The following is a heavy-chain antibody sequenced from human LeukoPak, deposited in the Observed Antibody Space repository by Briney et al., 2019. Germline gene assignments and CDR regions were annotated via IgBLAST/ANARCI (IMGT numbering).Heavy chain of an antibody. J-gene: IGHJ3*02. CDR3: ARGAFDSRWACDI. Sequence: GASVKVSCKASGGTFSSYAISWVRQAPGQGLEWMGRIIPILGIANYAQKFQGRVTITADKSTSTAYMELSSLRSEDTAVYYCARGAFDSRWACDIWGQGTMVTVSS. CDR1: GGTFSSYA. CDR2: IIPILGIA. D-gene: IGHD3-9*01. V-gene: IGHV1-69*04.